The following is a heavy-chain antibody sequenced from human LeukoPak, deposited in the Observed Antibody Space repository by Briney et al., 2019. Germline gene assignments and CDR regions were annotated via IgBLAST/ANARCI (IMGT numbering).Heavy chain of an antibody. D-gene: IGHD3-22*01. CDR1: GGSISSGGYY. Sequence: PSETLSLTCTVSGGSISSGGYYWSWIRQHPGKGLEWIGYIYYSGSTCYNPSLKSRVTISVDTSKNQFSLKLSSVTAADTAVYYCARETNYYDSSGYYYYFDYWGQGTLVTVSS. V-gene: IGHV4-31*03. CDR2: IYYSGST. J-gene: IGHJ4*02. CDR3: ARETNYYDSSGYYYYFDY.